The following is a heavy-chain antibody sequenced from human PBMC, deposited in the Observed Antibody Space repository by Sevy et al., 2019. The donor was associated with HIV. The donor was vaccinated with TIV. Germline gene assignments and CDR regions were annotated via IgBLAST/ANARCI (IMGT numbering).Heavy chain of an antibody. CDR2: ISYDGRNSK. Sequence: GGSLRLSCVGSGFSFSDHRMHWVRQAPGKGLEWMAVISYDGRNSKYKADSVKGRFTISRDNSKNTLYLQMNRLIAEDTAIYYCARDRGEILSSAFDYGGQGTLVTVSS. V-gene: IGHV3-30*03. CDR1: GFSFSDHR. D-gene: IGHD3-16*01. CDR3: ARDRGEILSSAFDY. J-gene: IGHJ4*02.